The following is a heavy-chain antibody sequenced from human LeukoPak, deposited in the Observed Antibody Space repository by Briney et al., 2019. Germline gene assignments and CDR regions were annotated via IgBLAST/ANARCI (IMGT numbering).Heavy chain of an antibody. V-gene: IGHV3-33*01. CDR2: IWYDGSNK. D-gene: IGHD5-12*01. J-gene: IGHJ4*02. CDR3: ARDYRYSGYTADS. Sequence: GGSLRLSCAASGFTFSNCGMHWVRQAPGKGLEWVAVIWYDGSNKYYADSVKGRFTISRDNSKNTLYLQMDSLRAEDTAVYYCARDYRYSGYTADSWGQGTLVTVSS. CDR1: GFTFSNCG.